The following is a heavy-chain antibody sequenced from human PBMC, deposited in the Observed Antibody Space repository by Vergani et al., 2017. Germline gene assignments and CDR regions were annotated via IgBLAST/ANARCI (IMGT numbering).Heavy chain of an antibody. CDR1: GDSVSTNSAA. CDR2: TYCRSKCFN. CDR3: ARAVVGTTGNWFDP. J-gene: IGHJ5*02. Sequence: QVQLQQSGPGLVKPSQTLSLTCAISGDSVSTNSAAWNWIRQSPSRGLEWLGRTYCRSKCFNDYAVSVKSRITINPDTSKNQFSLQLNSVNPEDTAVYYCARAVVGTTGNWFDPWGQGTQVTVSS. D-gene: IGHD1-26*01. V-gene: IGHV6-1*01.